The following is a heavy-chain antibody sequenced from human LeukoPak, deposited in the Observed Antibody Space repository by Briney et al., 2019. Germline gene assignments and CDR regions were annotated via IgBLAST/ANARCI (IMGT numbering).Heavy chain of an antibody. CDR2: ISGSGGST. CDR3: AKVQGYSSSWYPEDY. D-gene: IGHD6-13*01. Sequence: GGSLRLSCAASGFTFSSYAMSWVRQAPGKGLEWVSAISGSGGSTYYADSVKGRFTISRDNSKNTLYLQMNSLRAEDTAVYYCAKVQGYSSSWYPEDYWGQGTLVTVSS. V-gene: IGHV3-23*01. J-gene: IGHJ4*02. CDR1: GFTFSSYA.